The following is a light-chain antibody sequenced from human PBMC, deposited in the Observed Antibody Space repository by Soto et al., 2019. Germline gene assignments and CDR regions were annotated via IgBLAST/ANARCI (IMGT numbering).Light chain of an antibody. V-gene: IGKV3-20*01. CDR1: QYVSSSY. Sequence: EIVLTQSPGTLSLSPGERATLSCRASQYVSSSYLTWYQQKPGQAPRLLIYDASRRDIGTADRFSGSGSGTDFTLTISGLEPEDFAVYYCQQYGSSYPTFGGGTRVEIK. CDR3: QQYGSSYPT. J-gene: IGKJ4*01. CDR2: DAS.